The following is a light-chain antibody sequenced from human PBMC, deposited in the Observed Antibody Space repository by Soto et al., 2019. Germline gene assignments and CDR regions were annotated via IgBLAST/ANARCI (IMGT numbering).Light chain of an antibody. V-gene: IGKV3-20*01. CDR2: GAS. J-gene: IGKJ4*01. Sequence: EIVLTQSPGTLSLSPGGRATLSCRASRSVSSSFLAWYQQKPGQAPRLLIYGASSRATGIPDRFSGSGSGTDVTLTISRLEPEDFAVYSCQQYGSSPPLTFGGGTKVESK. CDR3: QQYGSSPPLT. CDR1: RSVSSSF.